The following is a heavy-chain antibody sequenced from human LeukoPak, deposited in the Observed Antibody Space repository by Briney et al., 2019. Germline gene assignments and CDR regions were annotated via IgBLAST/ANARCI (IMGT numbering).Heavy chain of an antibody. J-gene: IGHJ3*02. Sequence: SQTLSLTCAISGDSVSSHSAACNWVRRYPSRGLEWLGRTYYRSKWYNHYAVSLKSRITISPDTSKNQFSLQLNSVSPEDTAVYYCARAAYHYDGSGYYAFDMWGQGTMVTVSS. D-gene: IGHD3-22*01. CDR1: GDSVSSHSAA. V-gene: IGHV6-1*01. CDR3: ARAAYHYDGSGYYAFDM. CDR2: TYYRSKWYN.